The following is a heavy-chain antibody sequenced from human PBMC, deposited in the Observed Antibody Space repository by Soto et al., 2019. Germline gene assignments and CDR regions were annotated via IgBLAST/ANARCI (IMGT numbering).Heavy chain of an antibody. CDR2: IIPLFGTP. CDR1: GGIFSTYA. CDR3: ARDRDDYGSGNYYNRIDF. D-gene: IGHD3-10*01. J-gene: IGHJ4*02. Sequence: QVQLVQSGAEVKKPGSSVKVSCKASGGIFSTYAISWLRQAPGQGLEWMGGIIPLFGTPNYAPRLQGRVTITADASTSTAYMELSRLRSEDTAVYYCARDRDDYGSGNYYNRIDFWGQGTLVTVSS. V-gene: IGHV1-69*01.